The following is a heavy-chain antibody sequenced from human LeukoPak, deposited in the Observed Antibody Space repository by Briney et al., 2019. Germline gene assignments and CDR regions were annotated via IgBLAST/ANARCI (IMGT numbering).Heavy chain of an antibody. Sequence: SETLSLTCTVSGDSRSSGDYFWNWIRQSPGRGLEWIGYIYYSGSTYYNPSLKSRVSISVDTSKNQFSLKLSSVTAADTAVYYCARAGSSLPSVFDYWGQGTLVTVSS. CDR2: IYYSGST. D-gene: IGHD6-13*01. CDR3: ARAGSSLPSVFDY. CDR1: GDSRSSGDYF. V-gene: IGHV4-30-4*08. J-gene: IGHJ4*02.